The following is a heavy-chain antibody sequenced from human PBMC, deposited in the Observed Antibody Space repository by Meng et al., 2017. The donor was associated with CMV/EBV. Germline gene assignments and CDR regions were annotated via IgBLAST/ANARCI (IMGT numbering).Heavy chain of an antibody. CDR3: ARQLAVVTPSYFDS. V-gene: IGHV5-51*01. CDR2: IYPGDSAT. J-gene: IGHJ4*02. CDR1: GYSFTSYW. D-gene: IGHD4-23*01. Sequence: GGSLRLSCKGSGYSFTSYWIGWVRQMPGKGLEWMGSIYPGDSATRYSPSFQGPVTISADKSNSTAYLQWSSLKASDTAMYYCARQLAVVTPSYFDSWGQGTLVTVSS.